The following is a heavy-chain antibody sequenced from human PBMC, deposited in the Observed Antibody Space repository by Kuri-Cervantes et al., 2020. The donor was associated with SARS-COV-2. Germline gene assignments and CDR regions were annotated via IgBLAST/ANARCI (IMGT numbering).Heavy chain of an antibody. CDR1: GFTFSNYA. J-gene: IGHJ4*02. CDR2: ISGSGGST. D-gene: IGHD3-3*01. CDR3: AKDSRYDFWSGYYFDY. Sequence: ETLSLPCAASGFTFSNYAMSWVRQAPGKGLEWVSAISGSGGSTYYADSVKGRFTISRDNSKNTLYLQMNSLRAEDTAVYYCAKDSRYDFWSGYYFDYWGQGTLVTVSS. V-gene: IGHV3-23*01.